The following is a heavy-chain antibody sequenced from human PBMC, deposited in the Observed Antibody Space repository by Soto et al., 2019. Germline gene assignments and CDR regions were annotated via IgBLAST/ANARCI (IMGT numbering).Heavy chain of an antibody. V-gene: IGHV3-43*01. Sequence: PGGSLRLSCAASGFTFDDYTMHWVRQAPGKGLEWVSLISWDGGSTYYADSVKGRFTISRDNSKNSLYLQMNSLRTEDTALYYCAKDIEGYCSGGSCYHGMDVWGQGTTVTVSS. CDR2: ISWDGGST. CDR1: GFTFDDYT. D-gene: IGHD2-15*01. J-gene: IGHJ6*02. CDR3: AKDIEGYCSGGSCYHGMDV.